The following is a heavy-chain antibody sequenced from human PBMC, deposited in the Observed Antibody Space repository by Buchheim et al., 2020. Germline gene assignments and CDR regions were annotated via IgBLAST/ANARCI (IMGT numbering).Heavy chain of an antibody. CDR2: ISYDGSNK. CDR1: GFTFSSYG. V-gene: IGHV3-30*18. CDR3: AKDSPQGSGKHYYYGMDV. D-gene: IGHD3-10*01. Sequence: QVQLVESGGGVVQPGRSLRLSCAASGFTFSSYGMHWVRQAPGKGLEWVAVISYDGSNKYYADSVKGRFTISRDNSKNTLYLQMNSLRAEDTAVYYCAKDSPQGSGKHYYYGMDVWDQGTT. J-gene: IGHJ6*02.